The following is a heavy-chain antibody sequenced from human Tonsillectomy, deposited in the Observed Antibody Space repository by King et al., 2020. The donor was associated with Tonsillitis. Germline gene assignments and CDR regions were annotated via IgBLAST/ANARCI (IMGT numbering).Heavy chain of an antibody. D-gene: IGHD2-15*01. V-gene: IGHV4-59*01. CDR1: GGSISTYY. CDR3: AREIGYCSGGSCYFGAFDI. Sequence: VQLQESGPGLVKPSETLSLTCTVSGGSISTYYWSWIRQPPGKGLEWIGYIYYSGSTNYNPSLKSRVTISVDTSKDQFSLKLNSVTAADTAVYYCAREIGYCSGGSCYFGAFDIWGQGTMVTVSS. CDR2: IYYSGST. J-gene: IGHJ3*02.